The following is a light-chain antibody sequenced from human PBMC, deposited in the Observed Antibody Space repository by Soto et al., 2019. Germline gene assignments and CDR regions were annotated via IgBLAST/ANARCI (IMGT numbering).Light chain of an antibody. V-gene: IGKV3-20*01. J-gene: IGKJ2*01. CDR2: GAS. Sequence: PGERATLSCRASQRITSHFLAWFQQKAGLAPRLLIYGASTRASGVPDRFSGGGSGTDFVLTISRLEPEDFAVYYCQQYGRSPFTFGQGTKLHIK. CDR3: QQYGRSPFT. CDR1: QRITSHF.